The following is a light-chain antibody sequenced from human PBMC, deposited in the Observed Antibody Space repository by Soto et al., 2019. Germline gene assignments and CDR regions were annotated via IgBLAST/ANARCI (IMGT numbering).Light chain of an antibody. CDR3: QQYYTYPHT. CDR2: GAS. J-gene: IGKJ2*01. V-gene: IGKV1-16*01. Sequence: DIQLTQSPSSLSASVGDRVTITCRASQAIRIYLAWFQQKPGEAPKSLIYGASSLQNAVPSRSSGSGTGTHFTLTITSLRPEDFATYYCQQYYTYPHTFGQGTQLEIK. CDR1: QAIRIY.